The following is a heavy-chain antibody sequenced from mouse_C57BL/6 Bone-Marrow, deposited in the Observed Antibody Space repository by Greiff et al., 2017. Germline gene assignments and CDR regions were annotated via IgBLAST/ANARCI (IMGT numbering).Heavy chain of an antibody. CDR1: GFTFSSYA. Sequence: EVKLVESGGGLVKPGGSLKLSCAASGFTFSSYALSWVRQTPEKRLEWVATLSDGGSYTYYPDNVKGRFTISRDNAKHNLYLQMSHLKSEDTAMYYCARDRDYGSRPYYYAMDYLGQGTSVTVSS. D-gene: IGHD1-1*01. J-gene: IGHJ4*01. CDR2: LSDGGSYT. V-gene: IGHV5-4*01. CDR3: ARDRDYGSRPYYYAMDY.